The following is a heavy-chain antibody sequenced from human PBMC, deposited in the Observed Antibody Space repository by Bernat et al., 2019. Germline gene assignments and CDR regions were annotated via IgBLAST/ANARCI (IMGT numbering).Heavy chain of an antibody. D-gene: IGHD6-19*01. CDR2: IRYDGSNK. J-gene: IGHJ4*02. CDR3: AKDFVVAGPFDL. CDR1: GFTFSGYG. Sequence: QVPLVESGGGVVQPGGSLRLSCAASGFTFSGYGMHWVRQAPGKGLEWVAFIRYDGSNKYYADSVKGRFTISRDNSKNTLYLQMNSLRAEDTGVYYCAKDFVVAGPFDLWGQGTLVTVSS. V-gene: IGHV3-30*02.